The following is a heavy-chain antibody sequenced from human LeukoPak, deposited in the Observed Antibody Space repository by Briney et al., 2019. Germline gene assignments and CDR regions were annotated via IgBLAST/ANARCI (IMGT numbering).Heavy chain of an antibody. J-gene: IGHJ3*01. Sequence: ASVTVSCSTSGNTFSSNSINWERQAPGQRLDWMGWINAGNGNTKYSDKFQGRVTITRDTAASTVYMELSSLRSEDTAVYYCARERPTTTAFHVWGQGTMVTVSP. D-gene: IGHD1-14*01. CDR2: INAGNGNT. V-gene: IGHV1-3*01. CDR3: ARERPTTTAFHV. CDR1: GNTFSSNS.